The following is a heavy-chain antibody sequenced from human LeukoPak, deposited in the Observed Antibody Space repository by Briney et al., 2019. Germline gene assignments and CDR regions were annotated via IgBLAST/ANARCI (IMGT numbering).Heavy chain of an antibody. Sequence: SETLSLTCTVSGYSISSGYYWGWIRQPPGKGLEWIGSIYHSGSTYYNPSLKSRVTISVDTSKNQFSLKLSSVTAADTAVYYCARHFWAVIYDFWSGYWDYWGQGTLVTVSS. V-gene: IGHV4-38-2*02. CDR1: GYSISSGYY. CDR2: IYHSGST. J-gene: IGHJ4*02. D-gene: IGHD3-3*01. CDR3: ARHFWAVIYDFWSGYWDY.